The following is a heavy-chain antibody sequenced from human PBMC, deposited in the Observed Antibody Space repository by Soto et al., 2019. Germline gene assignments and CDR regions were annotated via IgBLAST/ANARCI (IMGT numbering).Heavy chain of an antibody. CDR3: ARRFPSGHINYFDF. CDR2: ISHSGLT. V-gene: IGHV4-61*01. D-gene: IGHD5-12*01. J-gene: IGHJ4*02. Sequence: QVELQESGPGLVKPSETLSLTCTVSHGSISLDRFYWTWIRQPPGKGLEWIGYISHSGLTKYNPSLENPSTISVDSSHNQFSLKLKSFTPADTGGLYFARRFPSGHINYFDFWGQGTLVSVSS. CDR1: HGSISLDRFY.